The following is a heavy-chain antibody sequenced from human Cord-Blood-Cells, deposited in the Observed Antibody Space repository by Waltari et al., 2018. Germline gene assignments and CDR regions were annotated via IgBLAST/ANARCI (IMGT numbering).Heavy chain of an antibody. CDR2: IYYSGST. CDR1: GGSVSSGSYY. Sequence: QVQLQESGPGLVKPSETLSLTCTVSGGSVSSGSYYWSWIRQPPGKGLEWIGYIYYSGSTNYNPSHRRQVTIAVDTSKNQSARKLSSVTAADTAVYYCARAGYSSSWFFDYWGQGTLVTVSS. V-gene: IGHV4-61*01. CDR3: ARAGYSSSWFFDY. J-gene: IGHJ4*02. D-gene: IGHD6-13*01.